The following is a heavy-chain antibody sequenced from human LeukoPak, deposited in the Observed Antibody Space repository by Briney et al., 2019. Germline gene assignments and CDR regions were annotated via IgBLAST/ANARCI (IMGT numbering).Heavy chain of an antibody. Sequence: QKISCKDSAYIFTSYCVGYVGQMPSQGLQCMGIVDPGDSDTIYSPSFEGQVTISVEKSINTAYLQWSSLKASDTAMYYCARQGEYYASGSYSWFEPWGQGTLVTVSS. D-gene: IGHD3-10*01. J-gene: IGHJ5*02. CDR2: VDPGDSDT. CDR3: ARQGEYYASGSYSWFEP. V-gene: IGHV5-51*01. CDR1: AYIFTSYC.